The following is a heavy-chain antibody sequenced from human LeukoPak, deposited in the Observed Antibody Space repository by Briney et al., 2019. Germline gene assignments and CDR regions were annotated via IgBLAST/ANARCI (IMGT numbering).Heavy chain of an antibody. D-gene: IGHD1-26*01. CDR3: ARDYGGSCFDY. CDR2: ISSSSSYI. Sequence: GGSLRLSCAASGFTFSDYYMSWIRQAPGKGLEWVSSISSSSSYIYYADSVKGRFTISRDNAKNSLYLQMNSLRAEDTAVYYCARDYGGSCFDYWGQGTLVTVSS. V-gene: IGHV3-11*06. CDR1: GFTFSDYY. J-gene: IGHJ4*02.